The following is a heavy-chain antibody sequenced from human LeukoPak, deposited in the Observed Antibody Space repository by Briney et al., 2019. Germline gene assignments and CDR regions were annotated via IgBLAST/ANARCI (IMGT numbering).Heavy chain of an antibody. Sequence: SETLSLTCTVSGGSISSSSYYWGWIRQPPGKGLEWIGYIYYSGSTKHNPSLKSRVTISVDASKTQFSLKLNSVTAADTAVYYCARGSRELYYFDYWGQGTLVTVSS. CDR3: ARGSRELYYFDY. V-gene: IGHV4-61*05. D-gene: IGHD1-7*01. J-gene: IGHJ4*02. CDR2: IYYSGST. CDR1: GGSISSSSYY.